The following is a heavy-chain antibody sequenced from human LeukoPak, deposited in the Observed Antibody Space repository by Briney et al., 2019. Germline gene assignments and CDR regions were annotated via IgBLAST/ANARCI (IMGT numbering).Heavy chain of an antibody. CDR2: IDHSGST. CDR3: ARKPLRTQRYIDY. J-gene: IGHJ4*02. CDR1: GGSFSGYY. D-gene: IGHD1-14*01. V-gene: IGHV4-34*01. Sequence: SETLSLTCAVYGGSFSGYYWSWIRQPPGKGLEWIGEIDHSGSTNYNPSLKSRVTISVDTSKNQFSLKLSSVTAADTAVYYCARKPLRTQRYIDYWGQGTLVTVSS.